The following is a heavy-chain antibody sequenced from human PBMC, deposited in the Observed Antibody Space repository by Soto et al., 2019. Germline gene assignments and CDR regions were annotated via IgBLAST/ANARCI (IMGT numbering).Heavy chain of an antibody. CDR2: IYSSGST. CDR3: ARQLSGPAGICDY. CDR1: GFTVSSNY. D-gene: IGHD2-2*01. V-gene: IGHV3-53*04. Sequence: EVQLVESGGGLVQPGGSLRLSCAASGFTVSSNYMSWVRQAPGKGLEWVSVIYSSGSTYYADSVKGRFTISRHKSKNRGYLQKNSLSAEDTAVYYCARQLSGPAGICDYWGEGTLVTVSS. J-gene: IGHJ4*02.